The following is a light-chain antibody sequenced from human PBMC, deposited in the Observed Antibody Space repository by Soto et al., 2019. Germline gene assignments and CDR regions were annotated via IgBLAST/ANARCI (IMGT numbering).Light chain of an antibody. Sequence: EIVLTQSPGAQSLSPRERVTLSCMASQSVSSIYLAWYQQKPGQAPRLLIYGASTRATGIPDRFSGSGSGTDFTLTISRLEPEDFAVYFCQHYGSSLITFGQGTRLEIK. J-gene: IGKJ5*01. CDR1: QSVSSIY. CDR3: QHYGSSLIT. CDR2: GAS. V-gene: IGKV3-20*01.